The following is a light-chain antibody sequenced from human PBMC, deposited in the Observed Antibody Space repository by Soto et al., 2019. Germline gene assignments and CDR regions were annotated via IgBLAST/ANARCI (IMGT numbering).Light chain of an antibody. J-gene: IGLJ3*02. CDR2: EVS. V-gene: IGLV2-14*01. CDR1: TSDVGGYNY. Sequence: QSALTQPASVSGSPGQSITISCTGTTSDVGGYNYVSWFQQYPGKAPKLKIYEVSNRPSGVSNRFSGSKSGNTASLTISVLQAEDEADYYCTSYTSSSTWVFGGGTKVTVL. CDR3: TSYTSSSTWV.